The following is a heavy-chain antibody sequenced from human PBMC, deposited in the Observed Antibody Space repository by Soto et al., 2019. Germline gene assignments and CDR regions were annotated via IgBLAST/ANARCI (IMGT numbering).Heavy chain of an antibody. Sequence: EAHLLESGGGLVQPGGSLRLSCAASGFTFSNYAMSWVRQAPGKRLEWFSAVTGGGGDTYYADSVKGRFTISRDNSDNTLYLQMNSLRAEDTAVYYCAKGSDGSRPYYFDHWGQGTLVTVSS. CDR3: AKGSDGSRPYYFDH. J-gene: IGHJ4*02. D-gene: IGHD3-22*01. V-gene: IGHV3-23*01. CDR2: VTGGGGDT. CDR1: GFTFSNYA.